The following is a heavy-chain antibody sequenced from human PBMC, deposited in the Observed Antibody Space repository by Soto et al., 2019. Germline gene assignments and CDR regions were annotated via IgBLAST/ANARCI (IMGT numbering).Heavy chain of an antibody. CDR1: GFGFRTYW. D-gene: IGHD3-16*02. J-gene: IGHJ4*02. CDR3: ATYHDYNSETYRFRY. Sequence: EVQLVESGGGLVQPGGSLRLSCSTFGFGFRTYWMSWIRQAPGKGLEWVANIKEDGSEEYYVDSVEGRFTISRDNAKNSLYLQMNSLRAEDTALYYCATYHDYNSETYRFRYWGQGTLVTVSS. CDR2: IKEDGSEE. V-gene: IGHV3-7*01.